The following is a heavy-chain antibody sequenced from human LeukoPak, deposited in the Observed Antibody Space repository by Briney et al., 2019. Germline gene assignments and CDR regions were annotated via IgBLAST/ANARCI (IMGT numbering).Heavy chain of an antibody. CDR1: GFTFSSHC. CDR2: IKQDGSEK. D-gene: IGHD6-19*01. J-gene: IGHJ3*02. V-gene: IGHV3-7*01. CDR3: ARVRIAVAVSAFDI. Sequence: PGGSLRLSCEASGFTFSSHCMSWVRQAPGKGLEWVANIKQDGSEKYYVDSAKGRFTISRDNAKNSLYLQMSILRAADTAVYYCARVRIAVAVSAFDIWGQGTMVTVSS.